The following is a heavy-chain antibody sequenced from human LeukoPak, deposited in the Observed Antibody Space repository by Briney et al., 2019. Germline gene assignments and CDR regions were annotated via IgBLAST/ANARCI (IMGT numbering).Heavy chain of an antibody. CDR3: AREGGFYRPLDY. V-gene: IGHV4-4*02. CDR2: VHLDGST. J-gene: IGHJ4*02. Sequence: SETLSLTCDASGGSVTSTNWWTCLRQPPGKGLELIGEVHLDGSTNYNPSLKSRLIMSVDLPENHISLKLTSVTAADTAVYYCAREGGFYRPLDYSGQGTLVTVSS. CDR1: GGSVTSTNW. D-gene: IGHD3-3*01.